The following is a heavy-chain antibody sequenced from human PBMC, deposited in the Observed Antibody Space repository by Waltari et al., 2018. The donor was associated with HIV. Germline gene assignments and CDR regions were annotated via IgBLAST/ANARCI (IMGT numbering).Heavy chain of an antibody. CDR3: TKSVGDSARGWFDP. CDR2: IRGKPNSYAT. V-gene: IGHV3-73*01. Sequence: EVQLVESGGGLVQPGGSLKLSCAASGLSFSGSALHWVRQASGKGREWVGRIRGKPNSYATAYAESLKGRFTISRDDSKNTAYLQMNSLKTEDTAVYYCTKSVGDSARGWFDPWGQGTLVTVSS. J-gene: IGHJ5*02. D-gene: IGHD4-17*01. CDR1: GLSFSGSA.